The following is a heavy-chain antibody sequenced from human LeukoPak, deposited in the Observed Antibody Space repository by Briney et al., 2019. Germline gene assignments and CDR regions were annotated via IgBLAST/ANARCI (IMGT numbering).Heavy chain of an antibody. CDR2: IKQDGSEK. J-gene: IGHJ5*02. V-gene: IGHV3-7*03. D-gene: IGHD2-15*01. Sequence: GGSLRLSCAASGFTFSSYWMSWVRQAPGKGLEWVANIKQDGSEKYNVDSVKGRFTISRDNAKNSLYLQMNSLRAEDTAVYYCAKAHSYPIPYYPTPNWFDPWGQGTLVTVSS. CDR3: AKAHSYPIPYYPTPNWFDP. CDR1: GFTFSSYW.